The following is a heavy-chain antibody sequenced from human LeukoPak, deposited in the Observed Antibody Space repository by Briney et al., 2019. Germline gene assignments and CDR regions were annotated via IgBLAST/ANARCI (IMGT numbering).Heavy chain of an antibody. V-gene: IGHV4-59*01. CDR2: IYYSGST. CDR3: ARRAVVVPAARGYYYYYMDV. J-gene: IGHJ6*03. D-gene: IGHD2-2*01. CDR1: GGSISSYY. Sequence: PSETLSLTCTVSGGSISSYYWSWIRQPPGKGLEWIGYIYYSGSTNYNPSLKSRVTISVDTSKNQFSLKLSSVTAADTAVYHCARRAVVVPAARGYYYYYMDVWGKGTTVTVSS.